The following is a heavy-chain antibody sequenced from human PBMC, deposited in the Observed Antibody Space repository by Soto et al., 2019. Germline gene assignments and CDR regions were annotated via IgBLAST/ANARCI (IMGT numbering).Heavy chain of an antibody. CDR3: AKATRRDGGSYSYFDY. Sequence: GGPLRLSCAASGFTFSSYAMSWVRQAPGKGLEWVSAISGSGGSTYYADSVKGRFTISRDNSKNTLYLQMNSLRAEDTAVYYCAKATRRDGGSYSYFDYWGQGTLVPVSS. J-gene: IGHJ4*02. V-gene: IGHV3-23*01. D-gene: IGHD1-26*01. CDR2: ISGSGGST. CDR1: GFTFSSYA.